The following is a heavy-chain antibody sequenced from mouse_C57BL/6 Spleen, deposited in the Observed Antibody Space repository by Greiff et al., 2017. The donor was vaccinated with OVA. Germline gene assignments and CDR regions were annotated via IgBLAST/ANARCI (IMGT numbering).Heavy chain of an antibody. J-gene: IGHJ2*01. V-gene: IGHV1-69*01. CDR1: GYTFTSYW. CDR3: ARMDYGSSYEFDY. CDR2: IDPSGSYT. Sequence: QVQLQQPGAELVMPGASVKLSCKASGYTFTSYWMHWVQQRPGQGLEWIGEIDPSGSYTNYNQKFKGKSTLTVDKSSSTAYMQLSSLTSEDSAVYYCARMDYGSSYEFDYWGQGTTLTVSS. D-gene: IGHD1-1*01.